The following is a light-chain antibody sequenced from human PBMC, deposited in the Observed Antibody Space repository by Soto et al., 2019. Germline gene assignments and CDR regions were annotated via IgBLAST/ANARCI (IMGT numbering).Light chain of an antibody. CDR3: SSYTTTSSVV. CDR2: DVI. CDR1: SSDVGIYNY. Sequence: QSALTQPRSVSGSPGQSVTISCTGTSSDVGIYNYVSWYQHHPGKAPKLIIYDVIKRPSGVPDRFSGSKSGNTASLTISGLQAEDEADYYCSSYTTTSSVVFGGGTKLTVL. J-gene: IGLJ2*01. V-gene: IGLV2-11*01.